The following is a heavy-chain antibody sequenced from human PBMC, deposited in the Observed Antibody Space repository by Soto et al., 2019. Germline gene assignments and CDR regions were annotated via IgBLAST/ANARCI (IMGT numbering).Heavy chain of an antibody. D-gene: IGHD7-27*01. V-gene: IGHV4-39*01. CDR3: ARPELGQTYSGMDV. Sequence: PSETLSLTCTVSGGSISSSSYYWGWIRQPPGKGLEWIGSIYYSGSTYYNPSLKSRVTISVDTSKNQFSLKLSSVTAADTAVYYCARPELGQTYSGMDVWGQGTTVTVSS. CDR2: IYYSGST. CDR1: GGSISSSSYY. J-gene: IGHJ6*02.